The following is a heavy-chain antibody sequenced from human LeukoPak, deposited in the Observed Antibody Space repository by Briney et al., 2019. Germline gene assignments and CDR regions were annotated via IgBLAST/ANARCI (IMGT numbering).Heavy chain of an antibody. CDR1: GYTFTSYG. CDR2: ISAYNGNT. CDR3: ARDGIYYYDSSGYPVGAFDI. V-gene: IGHV1-18*01. J-gene: IGHJ3*02. D-gene: IGHD3-22*01. Sequence: ASVKVSCKASGYTFTSYGISWVRQAPGQGLEWMGWISAYNGNTNYAQKLQGRVTITRDTSASTAYMELSSLRSEDTAVYYCARDGIYYYDSSGYPVGAFDIWGQGTMVTVSS.